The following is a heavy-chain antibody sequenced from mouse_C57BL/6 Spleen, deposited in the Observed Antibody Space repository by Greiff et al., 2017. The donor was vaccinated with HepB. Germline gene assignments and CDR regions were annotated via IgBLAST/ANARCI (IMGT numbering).Heavy chain of an antibody. V-gene: IGHV2-5*01. Sequence: VKLVESGPGLVQPSQSLSITCTVSGFSLTSYGVHWVRQSPGKGLEWLGVIWRGGSTDYNAAFMSRLSITKDNSKSQVFFKMNSLQADDTAIYYCAKNGDYYGSSGFAYWGQGTLVTVSA. D-gene: IGHD1-1*01. CDR3: AKNGDYYGSSGFAY. J-gene: IGHJ3*01. CDR1: GFSLTSYG. CDR2: IWRGGST.